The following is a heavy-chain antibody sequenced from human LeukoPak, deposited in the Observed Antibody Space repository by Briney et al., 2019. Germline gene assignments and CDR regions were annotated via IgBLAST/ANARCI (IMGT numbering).Heavy chain of an antibody. J-gene: IGHJ4*02. CDR3: ARGYSSGYRIDY. V-gene: IGHV1-46*01. CDR1: GYSFTNYY. CDR2: INPSGNST. D-gene: IGHD6-19*01. Sequence: GVSVKVSCKTSGYSFTNYYTHWVRQAPGQGLEWMGIINPSGNSTRYAQIFQDRITMTRDTSTSTVYTELSSLRSEDTAVYYCARGYSSGYRIDYWGQGTLVTVSS.